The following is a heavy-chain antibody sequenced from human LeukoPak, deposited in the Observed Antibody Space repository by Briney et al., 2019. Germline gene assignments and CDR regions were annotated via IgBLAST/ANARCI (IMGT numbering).Heavy chain of an antibody. CDR1: GYTFTSYG. Sequence: ASVKVSCKASGYTFTSYGISWVRQAPGQGLEWMGWISAYNGNTNYAQKLQGRVTMTTDTSTSTAYMELRSLRSDDTAVYYCARVGVASNYYYYYYMDVWGKGTTVTISS. CDR3: ARVGVASNYYYYYYMDV. D-gene: IGHD2-8*01. CDR2: ISAYNGNT. V-gene: IGHV1-18*01. J-gene: IGHJ6*03.